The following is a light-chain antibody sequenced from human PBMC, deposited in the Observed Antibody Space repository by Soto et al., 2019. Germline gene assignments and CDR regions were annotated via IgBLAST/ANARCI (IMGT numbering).Light chain of an antibody. CDR3: QEYYSTPPT. J-gene: IGKJ2*01. V-gene: IGKV4-1*01. CDR2: WAS. Sequence: DIVMTHSPDSLPVSLGERATINCESSQSVLYSSNNKNYLAWYQQKPGQPPKLLIYWASTRESGVPDRFSGSGSGTYFTLTINSLQDEDVAVYYCQEYYSTPPTFGQGTTLEIK. CDR1: QSVLYSSNNKNY.